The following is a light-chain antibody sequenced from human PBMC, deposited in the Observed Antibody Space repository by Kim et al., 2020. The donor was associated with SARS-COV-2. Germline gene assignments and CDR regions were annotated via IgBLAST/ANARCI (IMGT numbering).Light chain of an antibody. CDR1: QSVSSRF. CDR3: QLYVSSPPRGT. Sequence: DIVLTQSPGTLSLSPGEIATLSCRASQSVSSRFLAWYQQKPGQAPRPLIYGTSSRATGIPDRFSGTGSGTDFTLTISRLEPEDFAVYYCQLYVSSPPRGTFGGGTKVDIK. CDR2: GTS. V-gene: IGKV3-20*01. J-gene: IGKJ4*01.